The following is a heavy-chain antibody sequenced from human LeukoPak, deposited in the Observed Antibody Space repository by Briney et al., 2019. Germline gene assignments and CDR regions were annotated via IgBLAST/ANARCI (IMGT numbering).Heavy chain of an antibody. J-gene: IGHJ5*02. V-gene: IGHV4-30-4*01. D-gene: IGHD2-15*01. CDR2: IHYTGST. Sequence: PSQTLSLTRTVSAGSIKSGDYYWSWIRQPPGKGLEWIGYIHYTGSTSYNPSLKSRVTILLDTSKNQFSLKLSSVTAADTAVYYCASPPTYCSAGACYRGPWGQGILVTVSS. CDR1: AGSIKSGDYY. CDR3: ASPPTYCSAGACYRGP.